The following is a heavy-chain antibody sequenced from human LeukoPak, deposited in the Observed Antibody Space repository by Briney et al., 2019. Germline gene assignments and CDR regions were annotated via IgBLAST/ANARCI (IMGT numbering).Heavy chain of an antibody. V-gene: IGHV4-34*01. D-gene: IGHD2/OR15-2a*01. CDR1: GGSISGYY. Sequence: TSETLSLTCTVSGGSISGYYWSWIRQPPGKGLEWIGEINHSGSTNYNPSLKSRVTISVDTSKNQFSLKLSSATAADTAVYYCARGPIGLRAFDIWGQGTMVTVSS. CDR3: ARGPIGLRAFDI. CDR2: INHSGST. J-gene: IGHJ3*02.